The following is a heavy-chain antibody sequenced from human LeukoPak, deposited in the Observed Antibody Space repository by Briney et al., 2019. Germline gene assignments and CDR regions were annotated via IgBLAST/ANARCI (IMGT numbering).Heavy chain of an antibody. CDR2: INPSGGST. D-gene: IGHD4-17*01. CDR1: GYTFTSYY. J-gene: IGHJ5*02. CDR3: ARDSETVTSTSSWFDP. Sequence: ASVKVSCKASGYTFTSYYMHWVRQAPGQGLEWMGIINPSGGSTSYAQKFQGRVTMTRDTSTSTVYMELSSLRSEDTAVYYCARDSETVTSTSSWFDPWGQGTLVTVSS. V-gene: IGHV1-46*01.